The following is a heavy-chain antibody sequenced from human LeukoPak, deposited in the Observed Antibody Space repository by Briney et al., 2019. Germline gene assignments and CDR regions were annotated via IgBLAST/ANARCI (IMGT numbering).Heavy chain of an antibody. CDR2: ISYSGGTT. V-gene: IGHV3-23*01. CDR1: GFTFNNYD. D-gene: IGHD1-26*01. Sequence: GGSLRLSCAASGFTFNNYDMSWVRQAPGKGLEWVSVISYSGGTTHYADSVKGRFTISRDNSKNTLYLQMNSLRVEDTAVYYCAKAYSGSYLAYFDYWGQGTLVTVSS. CDR3: AKAYSGSYLAYFDY. J-gene: IGHJ4*02.